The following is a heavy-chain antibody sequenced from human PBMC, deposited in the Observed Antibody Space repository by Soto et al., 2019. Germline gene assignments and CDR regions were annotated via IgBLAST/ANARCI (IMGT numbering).Heavy chain of an antibody. CDR2: IYPGDSDT. V-gene: IGHV5-51*01. Sequence: PGESLKISCKGSGYSFTSYWIGWVRQMPGKGLEWMGIIYPGDSDTRYSPSFQGQVTISADKSISTAYLQWSSLKASDTAMYYCARVSRDGYNSVYYFDYWGQGTLVTVSS. CDR3: ARVSRDGYNSVYYFDY. CDR1: GYSFTSYW. J-gene: IGHJ4*02. D-gene: IGHD5-12*01.